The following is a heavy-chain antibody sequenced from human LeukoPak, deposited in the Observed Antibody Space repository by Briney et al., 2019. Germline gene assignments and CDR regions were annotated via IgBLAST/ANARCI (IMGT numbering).Heavy chain of an antibody. J-gene: IGHJ3*02. CDR1: GFTFSSYG. CDR3: AKGLDNYDTDAFDI. Sequence: GGSLRLSCAASGFTFSSYGMHWVRQAPGKGLEWVAFIRYDGSNKYYADSVKGRFTISRDNSKNTLYLQMNSLRAEDTAVYYCAKGLDNYDTDAFDIWGQGTMVTASS. CDR2: IRYDGSNK. D-gene: IGHD3-22*01. V-gene: IGHV3-30*02.